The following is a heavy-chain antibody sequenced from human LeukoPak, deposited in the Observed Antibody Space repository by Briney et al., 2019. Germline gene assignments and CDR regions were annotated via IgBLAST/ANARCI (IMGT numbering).Heavy chain of an antibody. J-gene: IGHJ4*02. CDR1: GGTFSSYA. CDR3: ARSEDSSSWYGVADY. Sequence: GASVKVSCKASGGTFSSYAISWVRQAPGQGLECIGGIIPIFGTANYAQKFQGRVTITTDESTSTAYMELSSLRSEDTAVYYCARSEDSSSWYGVADYWGQGTLVTVSS. CDR2: IIPIFGTA. D-gene: IGHD6-13*01. V-gene: IGHV1-69*05.